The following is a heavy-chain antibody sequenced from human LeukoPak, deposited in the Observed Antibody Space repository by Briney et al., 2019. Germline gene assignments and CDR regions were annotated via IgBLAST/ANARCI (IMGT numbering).Heavy chain of an antibody. CDR2: IWNDGSNK. V-gene: IGHV3-33*01. D-gene: IGHD3-16*01. CDR3: ARAVGPFDY. Sequence: RMSLRLSCAASGFTFNVYGIHWVRQAPGKGLEWVAVIWNDGSNKYYADSVKGRFTISRDNSKDTLYLQMNSLRVEDTAVYYCARAVGPFDYWGEGTQVAVSS. J-gene: IGHJ4*02. CDR1: GFTFNVYG.